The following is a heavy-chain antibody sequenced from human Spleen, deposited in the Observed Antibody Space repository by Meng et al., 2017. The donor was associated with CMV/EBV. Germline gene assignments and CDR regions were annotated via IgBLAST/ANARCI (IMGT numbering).Heavy chain of an antibody. D-gene: IGHD3-9*01. CDR2: ISGSSSYI. J-gene: IGHJ5*02. V-gene: IGHV3-21*01. CDR1: GFTFITYS. CDR3: ARVNYDTLTGHSWFDP. Sequence: GFTFITYSINWVRQAPGKGLEWVSSISGSSSYIYYADSVKGRFTISRDNAKNSLYLQMNSLRAEDTAVYYCARVNYDTLTGHSWFDPWGQGTLVTVSS.